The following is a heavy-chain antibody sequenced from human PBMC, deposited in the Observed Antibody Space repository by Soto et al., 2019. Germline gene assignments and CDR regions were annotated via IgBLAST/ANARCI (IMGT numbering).Heavy chain of an antibody. Sequence: QVQLVESGGGVVQPGRSLRLSCEASGFTFSSYGMHWVRQAPGKGLEWVAVISYDGSNKYYADSVKGRFTISRDNSKNTLYLQMNSLRAEDTAVYYCAKARAYYYDSSALGDYWGQGTLVTVSS. J-gene: IGHJ4*02. D-gene: IGHD3-22*01. CDR2: ISYDGSNK. V-gene: IGHV3-30*18. CDR3: AKARAYYYDSSALGDY. CDR1: GFTFSSYG.